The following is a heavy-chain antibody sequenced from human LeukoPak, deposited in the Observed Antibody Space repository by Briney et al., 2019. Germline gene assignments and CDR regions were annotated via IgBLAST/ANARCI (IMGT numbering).Heavy chain of an antibody. CDR2: IYSGGST. CDR1: GFTVSSNY. Sequence: GGSLRLSCAASGFTVSSNYMSWVRQAPGKGLEWVSVIYSGGSTYYADSVKGRFTISRDNSKNTLYLQMNSLRADDTAVYYCARILDSAWGELGYWGQGTLVTVSS. V-gene: IGHV3-53*01. J-gene: IGHJ4*02. CDR3: ARILDSAWGELGY. D-gene: IGHD6-19*01.